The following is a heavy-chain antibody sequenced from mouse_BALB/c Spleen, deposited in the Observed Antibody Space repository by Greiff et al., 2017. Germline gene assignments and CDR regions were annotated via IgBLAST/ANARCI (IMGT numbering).Heavy chain of an antibody. J-gene: IGHJ3*01. D-gene: IGHD2-3*01. CDR3: ARSLYDGYFAWFAY. Sequence: EVMLVESGGGLVQPGGSRKLSCAASGFTFSSFGMHWVRQAPEKGLEWVAYISSGSSTIYYADTVKGRFTISRDNPKNTLFLQMTSLRSEDTAMYYCARSLYDGYFAWFAYWGQGTLVTVSA. CDR1: GFTFSSFG. CDR2: ISSGSSTI. V-gene: IGHV5-17*02.